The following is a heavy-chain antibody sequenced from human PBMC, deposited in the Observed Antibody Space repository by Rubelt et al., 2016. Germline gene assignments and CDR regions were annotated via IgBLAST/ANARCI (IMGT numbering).Heavy chain of an antibody. CDR2: IKQDGSEK. CDR1: GFTFSSYW. J-gene: IGHJ4*02. Sequence: EVQLVESGGGLVQPGGSLRLSCAASGFTFSSYWMSWVRQAPGKWLEWVANIKQDGSEKYYVDSVKGRFTISRDNSKNTLYLQMNSLRAEDTAVYYCAKDLRRTQSYYFDYWGQGTLVTVSS. V-gene: IGHV3-7*01. D-gene: IGHD1-7*01. CDR3: AKDLRRTQSYYFDY.